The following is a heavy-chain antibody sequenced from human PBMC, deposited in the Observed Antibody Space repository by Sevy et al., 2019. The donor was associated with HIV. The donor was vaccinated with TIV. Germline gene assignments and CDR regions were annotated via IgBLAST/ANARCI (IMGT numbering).Heavy chain of an antibody. CDR3: TADRASSWYFYYGMDV. J-gene: IGHJ6*02. V-gene: IGHV3-15*07. CDR2: IKSKTDGGTT. D-gene: IGHD6-13*01. Sequence: GGSLRLSCAASGFTFSTWMNWVRQAPGKGLEWVGRIKSKTDGGTTDYAAPVKDRFTISRDDSTNTLYLQMNSLKTEDTAVYYCTADRASSWYFYYGMDVWGQGTTVTVSS. CDR1: GFTFSTW.